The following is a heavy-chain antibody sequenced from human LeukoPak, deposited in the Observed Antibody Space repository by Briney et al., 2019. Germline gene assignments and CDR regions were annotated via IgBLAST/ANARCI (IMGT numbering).Heavy chain of an antibody. CDR1: GFTFDDYA. D-gene: IGHD6-19*01. J-gene: IGHJ4*02. CDR3: AKDIHYLYGSGWHFDY. V-gene: IGHV3-9*01. Sequence: QPGGSLRLSCAASGFTFDDYAMHWVRQAPGKGLEWVSGISWNSGSIGYADSVKGRFTISRDNAKNSLYLQMNSLRAEDTALYYCAKDIHYLYGSGWHFDYWGQGTLVTVSS. CDR2: ISWNSGSI.